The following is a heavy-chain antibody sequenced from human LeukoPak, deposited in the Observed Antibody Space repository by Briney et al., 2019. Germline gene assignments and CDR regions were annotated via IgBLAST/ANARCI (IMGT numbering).Heavy chain of an antibody. D-gene: IGHD4-11*01. CDR1: GGSISSSRYY. CDR3: ASLRERSYYASGFDY. J-gene: IGHJ4*02. V-gene: IGHV4-39*01. Sequence: SETLSLTCTVSGGSISSSRYYWGWIRQPPGKGLEWIGSIYYSGSTYYNPSLKSRVTISVDTSKNQFSLKLSSVTAADTAVYYCASLRERSYYASGFDYWGQRTLVTVSS. CDR2: IYYSGST.